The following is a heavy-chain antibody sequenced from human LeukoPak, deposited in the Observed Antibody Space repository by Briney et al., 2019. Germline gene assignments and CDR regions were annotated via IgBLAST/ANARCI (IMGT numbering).Heavy chain of an antibody. V-gene: IGHV3-23*01. D-gene: IGHD2-2*01. J-gene: IGHJ3*02. CDR3: AKDIVVVPAAKGGAFDI. CDR2: ISGSGGST. CDR1: GFTFSSYS. Sequence: GGSLRLSCAASGFTFSSYSMNWVRQAPGKGLGWVSAISGSGGSTYYADSVKGRFTISRDNSKNTLYLQMNSLRAEDTAVYYCAKDIVVVPAAKGGAFDIWGQGTMVTVSS.